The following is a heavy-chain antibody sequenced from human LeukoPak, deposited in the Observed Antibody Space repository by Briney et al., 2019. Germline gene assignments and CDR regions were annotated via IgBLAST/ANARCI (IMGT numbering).Heavy chain of an antibody. CDR1: GYIFTGHY. CDR3: ARDGTSTDDY. CDR2: ISGNNDNP. Sequence: ASVKVSCKASGYIFTGHYMYWVRRPPGQALEWMGWISGNNDNPNYGQKFQGRFTVTTDSSKSTAYMELRNLRFDDTAVYYCARDGTSTDDYWGQGTLVTVSS. V-gene: IGHV1-18*04. D-gene: IGHD2-2*01. J-gene: IGHJ4*02.